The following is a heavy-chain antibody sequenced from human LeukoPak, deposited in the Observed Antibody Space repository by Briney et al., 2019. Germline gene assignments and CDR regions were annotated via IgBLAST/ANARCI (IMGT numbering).Heavy chain of an antibody. CDR2: ISGGAGPT. CDR1: GFTLINFA. D-gene: IGHD3-16*01. CDR3: ANSHKNAPGVF. Sequence: GRSLRLSCAASGFTLINFAMTWVRRAPGKGLEWVSTISGGAGPTYYADSVKGRFTISSDNSKNTLYLQMNSLRAEDTALYFCANSHKNAPGVFWGQGTLVTVSS. V-gene: IGHV3-23*01. J-gene: IGHJ4*02.